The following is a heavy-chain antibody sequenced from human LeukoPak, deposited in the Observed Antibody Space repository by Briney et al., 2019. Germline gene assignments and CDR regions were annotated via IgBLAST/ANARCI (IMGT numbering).Heavy chain of an antibody. CDR3: VKTMVTFGGIIRADAFDI. Sequence: GGSLRLSCSASGFTFSIYAMHWVRQAPGKGLEYLSGINNNGGTTNYADSVRGRFTISRDNFKNTLYLQMSSLRPEDTAVYYCVKTMVTFGGIIRADAFDIWGQGTMVTVSS. CDR1: GFTFSIYA. D-gene: IGHD3-16*01. V-gene: IGHV3-64D*06. CDR2: INNNGGTT. J-gene: IGHJ3*02.